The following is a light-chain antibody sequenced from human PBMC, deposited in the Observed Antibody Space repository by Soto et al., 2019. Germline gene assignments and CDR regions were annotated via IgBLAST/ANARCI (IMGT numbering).Light chain of an antibody. J-gene: IGKJ4*01. V-gene: IGKV1-9*01. CDR3: QQLNSYPRS. Sequence: DIQLTQSPSFLSASVGDRVTITCRASQGISSYLAWYQQNPGKAPKLLFYAASTLQSGVPSRFSGSGSGTEFTLTISSLQPEDFATYYCQQLNSYPRSFGGGTKVEIK. CDR1: QGISSY. CDR2: AAS.